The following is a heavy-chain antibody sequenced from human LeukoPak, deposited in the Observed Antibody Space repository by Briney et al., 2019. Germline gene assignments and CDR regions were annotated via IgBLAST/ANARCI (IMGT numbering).Heavy chain of an antibody. Sequence: GASVKVSCKASGYTFTSYGISWVRQAPGQGREGMGWISAYNGNTNYAQKLQGRVTMTTDTSTSTAYMELRSLRSDDTAVYYCARSYSSGWYYYHGMDVWGQGTTVTVSS. J-gene: IGHJ6*02. D-gene: IGHD6-19*01. CDR1: GYTFTSYG. V-gene: IGHV1-18*01. CDR2: ISAYNGNT. CDR3: ARSYSSGWYYYHGMDV.